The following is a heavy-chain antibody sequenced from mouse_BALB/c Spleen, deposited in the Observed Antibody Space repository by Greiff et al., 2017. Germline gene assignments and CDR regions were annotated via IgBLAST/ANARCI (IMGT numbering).Heavy chain of an antibody. CDR2: ISSGGST. CDR1: GFTFSSYA. CDR3: ARGNYRYDPYAMDY. Sequence: DVHLVESGGGLVKPGGSLKLSCAASGFTFSSYAMSWVRQTPEKRLEWVASISSGGSTYYPDSVKGRFTISRDNARNILYLQMSSLRSEDTAMYYCARGNYRYDPYAMDYWGQGTSVTVSS. D-gene: IGHD2-14*01. V-gene: IGHV5-6-5*01. J-gene: IGHJ4*01.